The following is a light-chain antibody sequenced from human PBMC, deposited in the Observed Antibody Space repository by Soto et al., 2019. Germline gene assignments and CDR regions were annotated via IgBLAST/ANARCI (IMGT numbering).Light chain of an antibody. J-gene: IGKJ1*01. Sequence: EVVLTQSPVTLSLFPGERATLSCRASQSFRGLLAWYQQKPGQAHRLLIYDAYNRATGIQPRFSGSGSGTDFTLTIRSLEPEDSAVYYCKQRHMWPITFGQGTKVDIK. CDR3: KQRHMWPIT. CDR1: QSFRGL. V-gene: IGKV3-11*01. CDR2: DAY.